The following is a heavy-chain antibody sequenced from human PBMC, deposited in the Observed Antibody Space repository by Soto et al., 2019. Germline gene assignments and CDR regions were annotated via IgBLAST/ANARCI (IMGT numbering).Heavy chain of an antibody. D-gene: IGHD6-13*01. CDR2: ISGSDGST. CDR3: AKDRERDAWYEDY. Sequence: GGSLRLSCVASGFSFSSYAMSWVRQPPGKGLEWVSVISGSDGSTYYADSVKGRFTISRDNSKNTLYLQMNSLRAEDTAVYYCAKDRERDAWYEDYWGQGTLVTVSS. CDR1: GFSFSSYA. J-gene: IGHJ4*02. V-gene: IGHV3-23*01.